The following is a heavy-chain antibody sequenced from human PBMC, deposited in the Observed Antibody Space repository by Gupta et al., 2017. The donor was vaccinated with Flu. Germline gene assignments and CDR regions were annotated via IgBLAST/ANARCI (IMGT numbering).Heavy chain of an antibody. Sequence: GKGLEWIGYIYYSGSTNYNPSLKSRVTISVDTSKNQFSLKLSSVTAADTAVYYCARRIWSGFVWGYMDVWGKGTTVTVSS. V-gene: IGHV4-59*08. D-gene: IGHD3-3*01. J-gene: IGHJ6*03. CDR2: IYYSGST. CDR3: ARRIWSGFVWGYMDV.